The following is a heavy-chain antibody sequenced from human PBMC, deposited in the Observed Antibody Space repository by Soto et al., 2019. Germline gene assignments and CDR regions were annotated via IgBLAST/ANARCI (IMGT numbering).Heavy chain of an antibody. J-gene: IGHJ3*02. CDR3: ARRHHRGAFDI. CDR2: IYYSGST. CDR1: GGSISSSSYY. D-gene: IGHD3-10*01. Sequence: QLQLQESGPGLVKPSETLSLTCTVSGGSISSSSYYWGWIRQPPGKGLEWIGSIYYSGSTYYNPSLKSRVTISVDTSKNQFSLKLSSVTAADTGVYYCARRHHRGAFDIWGQGTMVTVSS. V-gene: IGHV4-39*01.